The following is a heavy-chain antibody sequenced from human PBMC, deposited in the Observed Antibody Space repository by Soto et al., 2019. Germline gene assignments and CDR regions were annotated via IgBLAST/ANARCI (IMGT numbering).Heavy chain of an antibody. J-gene: IGHJ6*02. Sequence: QVQLVQSGAEVKKPGSSVKVSCKASGGTFSSYAISWVRQAPGQGLEWMGGIIPIFGTANYAQKFQGRVTITADESTSTAYMELSSLRSEDTAVYYCARGPGIAAAGDYYYYGMDVWGQGTTVTVSS. CDR1: GGTFSSYA. CDR2: IIPIFGTA. CDR3: ARGPGIAAAGDYYYYGMDV. D-gene: IGHD6-13*01. V-gene: IGHV1-69*01.